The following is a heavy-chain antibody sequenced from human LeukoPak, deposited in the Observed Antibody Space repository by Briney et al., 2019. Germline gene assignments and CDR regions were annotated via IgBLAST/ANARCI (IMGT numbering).Heavy chain of an antibody. CDR1: GGTFSSYA. J-gene: IGHJ3*02. V-gene: IGHV1-69*04. Sequence: SVKVSCKASGGTFSSYAISWVRQAPGQGLEWMGRIIPILGIANYAQKFQGRVTITADKSTSTAYMELSSLRSEDTAVYYCARAYPGTTVVAYAGFDAFDIWGQGTMVTVSS. CDR3: ARAYPGTTVVAYAGFDAFDI. D-gene: IGHD4-23*01. CDR2: IIPILGIA.